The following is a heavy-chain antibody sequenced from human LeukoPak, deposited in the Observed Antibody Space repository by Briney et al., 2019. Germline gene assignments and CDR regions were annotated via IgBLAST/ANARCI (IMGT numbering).Heavy chain of an antibody. V-gene: IGHV3-23*01. Sequence: GGSLRLSCAASGFTFSSYAMGWVRQAPAKGLEWVSTIGGGGESTYYADSVKGRFTISRDNSKNTVYLQMNSLRAEDTAVYYCAKVLSGSQDYWGQGTLVTVFS. J-gene: IGHJ4*02. D-gene: IGHD1-26*01. CDR2: IGGGGEST. CDR3: AKVLSGSQDY. CDR1: GFTFSSYA.